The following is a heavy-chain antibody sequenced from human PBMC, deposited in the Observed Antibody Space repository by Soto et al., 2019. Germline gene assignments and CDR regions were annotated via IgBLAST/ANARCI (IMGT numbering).Heavy chain of an antibody. CDR2: IYYSGST. V-gene: IGHV4-61*01. CDR3: ARSNPRTYLDY. Sequence: PSETLSLTCAVSGGSVSIGMNYWSWIRQPPGKGLEWMGCIYYSGSTNYNPSLKSRVTISVDTSKNQFSLKLSSVTAADTAVYYCARSNPRTYLDYWGQGTLVTVSS. CDR1: GGSVSIGMNY. J-gene: IGHJ4*01.